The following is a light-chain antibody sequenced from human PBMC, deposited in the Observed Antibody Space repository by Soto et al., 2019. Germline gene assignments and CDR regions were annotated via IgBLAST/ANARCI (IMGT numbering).Light chain of an antibody. CDR2: KAS. V-gene: IGKV1-5*03. CDR3: QQYDSYSLT. J-gene: IGKJ4*01. CDR1: QSISYW. Sequence: DIQMTQSPSTLSASVGDRVTITCRASQSISYWLAWYQQKPGRAPKLLIYKASSLESGVPSRFSGSGSGTEFTLTSSSLQPDDFATYYCQQYDSYSLTFGGGTKVDIK.